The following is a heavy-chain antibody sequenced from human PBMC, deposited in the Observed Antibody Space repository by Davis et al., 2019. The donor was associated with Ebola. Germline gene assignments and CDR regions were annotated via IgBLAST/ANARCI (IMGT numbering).Heavy chain of an antibody. J-gene: IGHJ6*02. CDR2: IKTDGSEQ. V-gene: IGHV3-7*03. D-gene: IGHD1-7*01. Sequence: GGSLRLSCAASGFTFSRYWMSWVRQAPGKGLEWVANIKTDGSEQYYVDSVKGRFTISRDNAKSSLYLQMNSLRAEDTAVCYCARDGLRYNWNYNYYYYYGMDVWGQGTTVTVSS. CDR3: ARDGLRYNWNYNYYYYYGMDV. CDR1: GFTFSRYW.